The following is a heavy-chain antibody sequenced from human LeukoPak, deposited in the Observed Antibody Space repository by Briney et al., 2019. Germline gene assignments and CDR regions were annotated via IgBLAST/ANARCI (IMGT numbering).Heavy chain of an antibody. CDR3: ARDFRRFDF. CDR1: GFTFSSYE. CDR2: ISSGDSTI. Sequence: PGGSLRLSCAASGFTFSSYEMNWVRQAPGKGLEWVSYISSGDSTIYYADSVKGRFTISRDNAKNSLYLQMSSLRAGDTAVYYCARDFRRFDFWGQGTMVTVSS. J-gene: IGHJ3*01. V-gene: IGHV3-48*03.